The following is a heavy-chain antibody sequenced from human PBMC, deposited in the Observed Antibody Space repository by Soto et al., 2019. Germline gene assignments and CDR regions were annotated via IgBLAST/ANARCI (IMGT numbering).Heavy chain of an antibody. CDR1: GYTFTSYA. V-gene: IGHV1-3*01. D-gene: IGHD6-19*01. J-gene: IGHJ6*02. Sequence: GASVKVSCKAPGYTFTSYAMHWVRQAPGQRLEWMGWINAGNGNTKYSQKFQGRVTITRDTSASTAYMELSSPRSEDTAVYYCARVQTVAGLPDYYYGMDVGGQGTTVTVSS. CDR3: ARVQTVAGLPDYYYGMDV. CDR2: INAGNGNT.